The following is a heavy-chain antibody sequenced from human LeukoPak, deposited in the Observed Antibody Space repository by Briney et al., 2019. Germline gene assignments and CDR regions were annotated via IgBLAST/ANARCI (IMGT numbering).Heavy chain of an antibody. CDR3: ARAVHRTQIVVVITRPYWYFDL. CDR1: GYSISSGYY. D-gene: IGHD3-22*01. V-gene: IGHV4-38-2*01. CDR2: IYHSGST. J-gene: IGHJ2*01. Sequence: WETLSLTCAVSGYSISSGYYWGWIRQPPGKGLEWIGSIYHSGSTYYNPSLKSRVTISVDTSKNQFSLKLSSVTAADTAVYYCARAVHRTQIVVVITRPYWYFDLWGRGTLVTVSS.